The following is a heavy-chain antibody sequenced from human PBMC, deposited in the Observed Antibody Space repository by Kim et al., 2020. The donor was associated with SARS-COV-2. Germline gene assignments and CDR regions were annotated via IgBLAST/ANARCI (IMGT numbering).Heavy chain of an antibody. Sequence: GGSLRLSCAASGFTFSSYAMSWVRQAPGKGLEWVSAISGSGGSTYYADSVKGRFTISRDNSKNTLYLQMNSLRAEDTAVYYCAKDRWIQLWTRNAFDIWGQGTMVTVSS. CDR3: AKDRWIQLWTRNAFDI. D-gene: IGHD5-18*01. CDR1: GFTFSSYA. CDR2: ISGSGGST. J-gene: IGHJ3*02. V-gene: IGHV3-23*01.